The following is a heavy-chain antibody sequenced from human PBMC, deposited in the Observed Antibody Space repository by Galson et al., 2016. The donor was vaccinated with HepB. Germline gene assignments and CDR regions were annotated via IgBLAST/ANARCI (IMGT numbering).Heavy chain of an antibody. CDR3: ARAPYYSGSGMGFFDL. CDR2: IYSGGNT. Sequence: SLRLSCAASGFTVSSNYMSWVRQAPGKGLEWVSIIYSGGNTYYADSVEGRFTISRDNSRNTVYLQMSTLRAEDTAFYYCARAPYYSGSGMGFFDLWAVAPWSLSPQ. CDR1: GFTVSSNY. D-gene: IGHD3-10*01. J-gene: IGHJ2*01. V-gene: IGHV3-53*01.